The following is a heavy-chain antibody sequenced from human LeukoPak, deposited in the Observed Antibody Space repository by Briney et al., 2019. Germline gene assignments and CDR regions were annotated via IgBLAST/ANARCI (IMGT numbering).Heavy chain of an antibody. CDR1: GESFSIYY. CDR3: ARGYYDILTGYYHQYYFDY. D-gene: IGHD3-9*01. J-gene: IGHJ4*02. Sequence: SETLSLTCTVYGESFSIYYYTWIRQPPGKGLEWIGEINYGGSTNYNPSLKSRVTISVDTSKNQFSLKLSSVTAADTAVYYCARGYYDILTGYYHQYYFDYWGQGTLVTVSS. V-gene: IGHV4-34*01. CDR2: INYGGST.